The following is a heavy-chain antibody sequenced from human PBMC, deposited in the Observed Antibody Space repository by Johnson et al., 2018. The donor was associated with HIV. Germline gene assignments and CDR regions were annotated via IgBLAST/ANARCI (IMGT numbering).Heavy chain of an antibody. CDR3: ARDNSASYAFDI. V-gene: IGHV3-20*04. CDR2: INWNSGNI. J-gene: IGHJ3*02. D-gene: IGHD2/OR15-2a*01. CDR1: GFTFDDYG. Sequence: VLLVESGGGVVRPGGSLRLSCAASGFTFDDYGMSWVRQVPGKGLEWVSGINWNSGNIGYADSVKGRFTISRDNAKSSLYLQMNSLRAEDTAFYYCARDNSASYAFDIWGQGTMVTVSS.